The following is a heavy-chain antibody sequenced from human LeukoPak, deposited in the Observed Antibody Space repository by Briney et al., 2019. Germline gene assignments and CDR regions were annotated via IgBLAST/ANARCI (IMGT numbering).Heavy chain of an antibody. J-gene: IGHJ4*02. CDR1: GGSISSHY. Sequence: SETLSLTCTVSGGSISSHYWSWIRQPPGKGQEWIGYIYYSGSTNYNPSLKSRVTISVDTSKNQFSLKLSSVTAADTAVYYCAKHSSGWYEFDYWGQGTLVTVSS. CDR3: AKHSSGWYEFDY. V-gene: IGHV4-59*11. D-gene: IGHD6-19*01. CDR2: IYYSGST.